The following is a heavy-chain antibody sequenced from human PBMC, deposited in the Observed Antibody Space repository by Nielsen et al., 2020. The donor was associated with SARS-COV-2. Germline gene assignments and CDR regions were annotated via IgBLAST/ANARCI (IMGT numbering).Heavy chain of an antibody. J-gene: IGHJ6*02. Sequence: SETLSLTCTVSGGSISSYYWSWIRQPPGKGLEWIGYIYYSGSTNYNPSLKSRVTISVDTSKNQFSLKLSSVTAADTAVYYCATGYYYYGIDVWGQGTTVTVSS. D-gene: IGHD2-8*02. CDR1: GGSISSYY. V-gene: IGHV4-59*13. CDR2: IYYSGST. CDR3: ATGYYYYGIDV.